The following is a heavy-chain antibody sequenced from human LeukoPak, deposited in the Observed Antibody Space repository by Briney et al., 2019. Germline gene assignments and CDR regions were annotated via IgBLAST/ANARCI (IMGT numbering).Heavy chain of an antibody. CDR1: GFTFSDYA. Sequence: PGRSLRLSCAASGFTFSDYAMHWVRQVPGKGLEWVGGSSWNSGTIAYGDSVKGRATNSRDNARNSLYLEVNSLRVEDTALYYCAKDMAVGTTPRVYAFDVWGQGSLVTVSA. CDR2: SSWNSGTI. V-gene: IGHV3-9*01. D-gene: IGHD1/OR15-1a*01. J-gene: IGHJ3*01. CDR3: AKDMAVGTTPRVYAFDV.